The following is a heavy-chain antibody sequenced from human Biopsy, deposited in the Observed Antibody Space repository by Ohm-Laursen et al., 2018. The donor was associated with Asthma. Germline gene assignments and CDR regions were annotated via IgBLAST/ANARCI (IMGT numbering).Heavy chain of an antibody. V-gene: IGHV1-69*15. CDR1: GDSFSNYA. Sequence: SSVKVSCKASGDSFSNYAISWVRQAPGQGLEWMGRIIPIFGPTNYAQKFQGRVTISADDSTSTAYMELSSLSSEDTALYYCARGPEYVRSSGALNYWGQGTLVTVSS. D-gene: IGHD2-2*01. CDR2: IIPIFGPT. J-gene: IGHJ4*02. CDR3: ARGPEYVRSSGALNY.